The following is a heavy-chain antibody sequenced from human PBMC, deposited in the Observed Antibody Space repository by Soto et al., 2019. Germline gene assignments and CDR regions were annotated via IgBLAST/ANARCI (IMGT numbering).Heavy chain of an antibody. V-gene: IGHV3-33*01. D-gene: IGHD3-3*01. CDR3: AREVESDYDFWSGYYYNCFDP. Sequence: HPGGSLRLSCAASGFTFSSYGMHWVRQAPGKGLEWVAVIWYDGSNKYYADSVKGRFTISRDNSKNTLYLQMNSLRAEDTAVYYCAREVESDYDFWSGYYYNCFDPWGQGTLVTVS. CDR1: GFTFSSYG. CDR2: IWYDGSNK. J-gene: IGHJ5*02.